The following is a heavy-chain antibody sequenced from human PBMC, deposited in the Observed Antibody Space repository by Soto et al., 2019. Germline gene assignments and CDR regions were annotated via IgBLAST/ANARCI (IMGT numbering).Heavy chain of an antibody. CDR3: ARESRAIAAAGDFDP. D-gene: IGHD6-13*01. V-gene: IGHV1-18*01. CDR1: GYTFTSYG. J-gene: IGHJ5*02. CDR2: ISAYNGNT. Sequence: QVQLVQSGAEVKKPGASVKVSCKASGYTFTSYGISWVRQAPGQGLEWMGWISAYNGNTNYAQKLQGRVTMTTDTSTSTANMELRSLRSDDTAVYYCARESRAIAAAGDFDPWGQGTLVTVSS.